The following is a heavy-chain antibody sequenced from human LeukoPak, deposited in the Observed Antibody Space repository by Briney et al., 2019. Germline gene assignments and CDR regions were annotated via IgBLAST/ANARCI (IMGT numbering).Heavy chain of an antibody. CDR1: GASISSYY. CDR3: ARKHSSSWPYWYFDV. J-gene: IGHJ2*01. Sequence: PSETLSLTCTVSGASISSYYWSWIRQPPGKGLEWIGYISYSGNTNYNPSLKSRVTISLDTSKNQFSLNLTSVTAADTSVYYCARKHSSSWPYWYFDVWGRGTLVTVSS. D-gene: IGHD6-13*01. V-gene: IGHV4-59*08. CDR2: ISYSGNT.